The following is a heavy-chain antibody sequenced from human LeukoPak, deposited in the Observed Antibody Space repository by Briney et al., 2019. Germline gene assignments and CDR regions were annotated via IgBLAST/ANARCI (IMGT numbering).Heavy chain of an antibody. CDR2: ISYDGSNK. V-gene: IGHV3-30-3*01. Sequence: PGRSLRLSCAASGFTFSSYAMHWVRQAPGKGLEWVAVISYDGSNKYYADSVKGRFTISRDNSKNTLYLQMNSLRAEDTAVYYCATWGIVVVQIPSYFDYWGQGTLVTVSS. J-gene: IGHJ4*02. CDR3: ATWGIVVVQIPSYFDY. CDR1: GFTFSSYA. D-gene: IGHD3-22*01.